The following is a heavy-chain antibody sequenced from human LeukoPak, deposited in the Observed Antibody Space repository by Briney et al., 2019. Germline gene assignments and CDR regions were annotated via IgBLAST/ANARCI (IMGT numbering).Heavy chain of an antibody. J-gene: IGHJ4*02. CDR3: ARVEGGFDY. CDR1: GVSISSYY. D-gene: IGHD3-16*01. V-gene: IGHV4-59*01. Sequence: SETLSLTCTVSGVSISSYYWSWIRQPPGKGLEWIGYIYYSGSTNYNPSLKSRVTISVDTSKNQFSLKLSSVTAADTAVYYCARVEGGFDYWGQGTLVTVSS. CDR2: IYYSGST.